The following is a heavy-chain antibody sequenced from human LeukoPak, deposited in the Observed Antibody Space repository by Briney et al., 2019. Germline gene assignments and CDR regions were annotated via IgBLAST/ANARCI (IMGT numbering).Heavy chain of an antibody. D-gene: IGHD3-10*01. Sequence: PGGSLRLSCAASGFTFSSYEMNWVRQAPGKGLEWVSYISSSGSTIYYADSVKGRFTISRDNAKNSLYQQMNSLRAEDTAVYYCASRINYGSGNIDYWGQGTLVTVSS. CDR1: GFTFSSYE. J-gene: IGHJ4*02. CDR2: ISSSGSTI. CDR3: ASRINYGSGNIDY. V-gene: IGHV3-48*03.